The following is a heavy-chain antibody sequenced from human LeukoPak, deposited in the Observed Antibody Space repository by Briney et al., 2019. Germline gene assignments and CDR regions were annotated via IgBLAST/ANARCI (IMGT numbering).Heavy chain of an antibody. D-gene: IGHD4-23*01. CDR3: ARLLRWVYYFDY. CDR2: IFYSGNT. J-gene: IGHJ4*02. Sequence: SETLSLTCTVSGDSISSSSDYWAWVRQPPRKGQEWIGSIFYSGNTYYNPSLKSRVTISVDTSKNQFSLKLTSVTAADTAVYYCARLLRWVYYFDYWGQGTLVTVSS. V-gene: IGHV4-39*01. CDR1: GDSISSSSDY.